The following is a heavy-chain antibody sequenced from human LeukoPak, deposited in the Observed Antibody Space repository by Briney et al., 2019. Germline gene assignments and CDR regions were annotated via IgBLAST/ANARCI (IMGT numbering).Heavy chain of an antibody. CDR3: ASLTMIVAYADY. Sequence: GGSLRLSCAASGFTFSSYGMHWVRQAPGKGLEWVAFIRYDGSNKYYADSVKGRFTISRDNSKNTLYLQMNSPRAEDTAVYYCASLTMIVAYADYWGQGTLVTVSS. CDR1: GFTFSSYG. J-gene: IGHJ4*02. D-gene: IGHD3-22*01. CDR2: IRYDGSNK. V-gene: IGHV3-30*02.